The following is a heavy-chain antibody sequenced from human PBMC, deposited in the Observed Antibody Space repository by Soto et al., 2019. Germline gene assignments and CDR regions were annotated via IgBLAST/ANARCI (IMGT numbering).Heavy chain of an antibody. CDR1: GGSVSSGTYH. Sequence: SETLSLTCTVSGGSVSSGTYHWIWILQPPGKLLELIGYIYYSGSTDYNPSLKSRVTLSVDTSTNQFSLQLTSVPGADTAGYYSEKYNGGSDAAICHYWRQRPLVSVSA. CDR3: EKYNGGSDAAICHY. D-gene: IGHD5-12*01. J-gene: IGHJ4*02. CDR2: IYYSGST. V-gene: IGHV4-61*01.